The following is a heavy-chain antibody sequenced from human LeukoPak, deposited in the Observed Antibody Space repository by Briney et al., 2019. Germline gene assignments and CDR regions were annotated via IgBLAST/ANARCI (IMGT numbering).Heavy chain of an antibody. CDR2: FDPEDGET. J-gene: IGHJ6*02. CDR1: GYTLTELS. CDR3: AKDISPLGVGVRGVEGLDV. Sequence: ASVKVSCKVSGYTLTELSMHWVRQAPGKGLEWMGGFDPEDGETIYAQKFQGRVTMTEDTSTDTAYMELSSLRSEDTAVYYCAKDISPLGVGVRGVEGLDVWGQGTTVTVSS. V-gene: IGHV1-24*01. D-gene: IGHD3-10*01.